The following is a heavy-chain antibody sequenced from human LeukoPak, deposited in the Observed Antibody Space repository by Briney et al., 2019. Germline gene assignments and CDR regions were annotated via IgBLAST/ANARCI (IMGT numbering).Heavy chain of an antibody. V-gene: IGHV4-34*01. Sequence: SETLSLTCAVYGGSFSGYYWSWIRQPPGKGLEWIGEINHSGSTNYNPSLKSRVTISVDTSKNQFSLKLSSVTAADTAVYYCARGTDYGDCPFDYWGQGTLVTVSS. J-gene: IGHJ4*02. CDR1: GGSFSGYY. CDR3: ARGTDYGDCPFDY. CDR2: INHSGST. D-gene: IGHD4-17*01.